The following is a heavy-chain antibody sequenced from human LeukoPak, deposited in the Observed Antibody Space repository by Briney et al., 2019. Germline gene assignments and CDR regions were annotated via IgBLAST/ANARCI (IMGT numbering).Heavy chain of an antibody. D-gene: IGHD3-3*01. CDR3: AKFLGDDLFDGFDV. CDR1: GGSISGSSYY. J-gene: IGHJ3*01. CDR2: ISYRGST. Sequence: SETLSLTCTVPGGSISGSSYYWGWIRQPPGKGLQWIGTISYRGSTYYNPSLKSRVTISSDTSKNHFFLKLSSVTVADVAVYFCAKFLGDDLFDGFDVWGQGTIVSVSS. V-gene: IGHV4-39*02.